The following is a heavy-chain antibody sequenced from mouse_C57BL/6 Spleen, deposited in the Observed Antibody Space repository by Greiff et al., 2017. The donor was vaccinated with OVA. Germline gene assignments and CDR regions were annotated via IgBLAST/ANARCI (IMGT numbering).Heavy chain of an antibody. Sequence: VKLMESGAELAKPGASVKLSCKASGYTFTSYWMHWVKQRPGQGLEWIGYINPSSGYTTYNQKFKHKATLTADKSSSTAYMQLSSLTYEDSAVYYCARHYDGYYAYWGQGTLVTVSA. CDR2: INPSSGYT. J-gene: IGHJ3*01. D-gene: IGHD2-3*01. CDR1: GYTFTSYW. CDR3: ARHYDGYYAY. V-gene: IGHV1-7*01.